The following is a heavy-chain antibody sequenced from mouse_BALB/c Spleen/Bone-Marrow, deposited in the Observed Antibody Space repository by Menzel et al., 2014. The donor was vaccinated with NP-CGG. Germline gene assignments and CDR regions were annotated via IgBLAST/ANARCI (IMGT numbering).Heavy chain of an antibody. CDR1: GFNIKDTY. CDR2: IDPANGNT. J-gene: IGHJ2*01. D-gene: IGHD1-2*01. V-gene: IGHV14-3*02. CDR3: ARTAPENFDY. Sequence: EVQLVESGAELVKPGASVKLSCTASGFNIKDTYMHWVKQRPEQGLEWIGRIDPANGNTKYDPKFQGKATITADTCSNTAYLQLSSLTSEDTAVYYCARTAPENFDYWGQGTTLTVSS.